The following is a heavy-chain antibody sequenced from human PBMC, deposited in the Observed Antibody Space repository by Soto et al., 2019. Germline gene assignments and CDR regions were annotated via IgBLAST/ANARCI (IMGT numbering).Heavy chain of an antibody. Sequence: QVQLVQAGAEVKKPGSSVKVSCKASGGTFSTYAISWVRQAPGQGREWMGGIIPIYCTANYAQRFQGRLWITGDVSTSTVYNELSRLRCDDSAVCYCAREDKSGDYTHSGTSGFDSWGQGTLVSVSS. CDR1: GGTFSTYA. CDR3: AREDKSGDYTHSGTSGFDS. D-gene: IGHD4-17*01. CDR2: IIPIYCTA. J-gene: IGHJ4*02. V-gene: IGHV1-69*12.